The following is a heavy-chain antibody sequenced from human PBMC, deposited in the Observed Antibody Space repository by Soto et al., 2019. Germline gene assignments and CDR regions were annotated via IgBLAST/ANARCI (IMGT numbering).Heavy chain of an antibody. Sequence: ASVKVSCKASGYTFTSYDINWVRQATGQGLEWMGWMNPNSGNTGYAQKFQGRVTMTRNTSISTAYMELSSLRSEDTAVYYCARAGGLWQWYYFRPSDAFDIWGQGTMVTVSS. J-gene: IGHJ3*02. CDR3: ARAGGLWQWYYFRPSDAFDI. CDR2: MNPNSGNT. V-gene: IGHV1-8*01. CDR1: GYTFTSYD. D-gene: IGHD3-16*01.